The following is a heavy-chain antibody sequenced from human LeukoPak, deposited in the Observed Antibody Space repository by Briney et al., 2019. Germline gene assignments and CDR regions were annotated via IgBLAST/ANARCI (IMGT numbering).Heavy chain of an antibody. CDR1: GGSISSGGYY. CDR2: IYYSGCT. D-gene: IGHD4-23*01. CDR3: ARDTVDQNWFDP. V-gene: IGHV4-31*03. J-gene: IGHJ5*02. Sequence: SETLSLTCTVSGGSISSGGYYWSWIRQHPGKGLEWIGYIYYSGCTYYNPSLKSRVTISVDTSKNQFSLKLSSVTAADTAVYYCARDTVDQNWFDPWGQGTLVTVSS.